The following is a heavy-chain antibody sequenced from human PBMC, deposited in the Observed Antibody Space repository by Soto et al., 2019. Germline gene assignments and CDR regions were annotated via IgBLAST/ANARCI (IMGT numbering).Heavy chain of an antibody. D-gene: IGHD2-15*01. Sequence: GGSLRLSCAASGFTFSSYSMNWVRQAPGKGLEWVSSISSSSSYIYYADSVKGRFTISRDNAKNSLYLQMNSLRAEDTAVYYCARDPYCSGGSCYHDAFDIWGQGTLVTVSS. J-gene: IGHJ3*02. CDR3: ARDPYCSGGSCYHDAFDI. CDR2: ISSSSSYI. CDR1: GFTFSSYS. V-gene: IGHV3-21*01.